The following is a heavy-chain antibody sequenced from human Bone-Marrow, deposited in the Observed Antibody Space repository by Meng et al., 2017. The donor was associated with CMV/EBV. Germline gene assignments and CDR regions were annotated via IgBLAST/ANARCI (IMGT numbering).Heavy chain of an antibody. CDR3: ARAARYSPFDY. J-gene: IGHJ4*02. CDR1: GGSISSSSYY. Sequence: SETLSLTCTVSGGSISSSSYYWGWIRQPPGKGLEWIGSIYYSGSTYYNPSLKSRVTISVDTSKNQFSLKLSSVTAADTAVYCCARAARYSPFDYWGQGTLVTVSS. CDR2: IYYSGST. V-gene: IGHV4-39*07. D-gene: IGHD2-15*01.